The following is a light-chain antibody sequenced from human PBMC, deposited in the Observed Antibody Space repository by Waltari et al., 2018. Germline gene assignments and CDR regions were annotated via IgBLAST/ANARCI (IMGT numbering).Light chain of an antibody. J-gene: IGLJ2*01. CDR2: DVS. Sequence: QSALTQPASVSGSPGHSISISCTGTSRDVGGYDYVSCYQQHPGKAPKLIIFDVSERPSGVSSRFSGSKSGNTASLTISGLQAQDEADYYCASYISSDTLELFGGGTSLTVL. V-gene: IGLV2-14*03. CDR3: ASYISSDTLEL. CDR1: SRDVGGYDY.